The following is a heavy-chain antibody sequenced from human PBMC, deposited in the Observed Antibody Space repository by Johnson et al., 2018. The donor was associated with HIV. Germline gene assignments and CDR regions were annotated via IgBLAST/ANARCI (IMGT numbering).Heavy chain of an antibody. CDR3: AREGFWGSGSYYNPDAFDI. D-gene: IGHD3-10*01. CDR2: ISYDGSNK. V-gene: IGHV3-30-3*01. Sequence: QVQLVESGGGVVQPGRSLRLSCAASGFTFSSYAMHWVRQAPGKGLEWVAVISYDGSNKYYADSVKGRFTISRDNSKNTLYLQMNSLRAEDTAVYYCAREGFWGSGSYYNPDAFDIWGKGQWSPSLQ. J-gene: IGHJ3*02. CDR1: GFTFSSYA.